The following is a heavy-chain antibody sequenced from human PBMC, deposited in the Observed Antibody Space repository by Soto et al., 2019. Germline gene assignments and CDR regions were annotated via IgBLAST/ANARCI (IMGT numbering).Heavy chain of an antibody. V-gene: IGHV4-61*01. Sequence: SETLSLTCTVSGGSVSSGSHYWSWIRQPPGKGLEWMGYIYYSGGTNYNPSLKSRVTISVDTSKNQFSLRLSSVTAADTAVYYCARVRGYSKSWYFGLDVWGQGTTVTVSS. CDR3: ARVRGYSKSWYFGLDV. CDR2: IYYSGGT. CDR1: GGSVSSGSHY. D-gene: IGHD6-13*01. J-gene: IGHJ6*02.